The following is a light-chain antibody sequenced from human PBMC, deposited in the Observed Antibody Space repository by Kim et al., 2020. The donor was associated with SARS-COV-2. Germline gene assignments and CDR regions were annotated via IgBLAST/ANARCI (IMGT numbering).Light chain of an antibody. CDR3: QLFANLPYP. J-gene: IGKJ2*01. CDR2: DAS. V-gene: IGKV1-33*01. Sequence: DIQMTQSPSSLSASVGDRVTITCQASQDISNYLNWYQQKPGKAPKLLIYDASNLETGVPSRFSGSGSGTDFTFAISSLQPEDIAAYYCQLFANLPYPFGQGTTLEI. CDR1: QDISNY.